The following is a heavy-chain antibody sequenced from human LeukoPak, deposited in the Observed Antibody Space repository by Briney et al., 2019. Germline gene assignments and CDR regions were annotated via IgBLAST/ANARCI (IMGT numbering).Heavy chain of an antibody. CDR3: ARHTSRVSGNAFDI. J-gene: IGHJ3*02. CDR1: GGSISSYY. V-gene: IGHV4-59*08. D-gene: IGHD3-10*01. CDR2: IYYSGST. Sequence: SETLSLICTVSGGSISSYYWSWIRQPPGKGLEWIGYIYYSGSTNYNPSLKSRVTISVDTSKNQFSLKLSSVTAADTAVYYCARHTSRVSGNAFDIWGQGTMVTVSS.